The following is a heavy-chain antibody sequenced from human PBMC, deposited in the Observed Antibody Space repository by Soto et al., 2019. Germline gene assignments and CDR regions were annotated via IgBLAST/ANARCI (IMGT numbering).Heavy chain of an antibody. V-gene: IGHV1-46*01. CDR1: GYTFTSYY. Sequence: ASVKVSCKASGYTFTSYYMHWVRQAPGQGLEWMGIINPSGGSTSYAQKFQGRVTMTRDTSTSTVYMELSSLRSEDTAVYYCARALSWDYYDSSGYYDDYWGQGTLVTVSS. J-gene: IGHJ4*02. CDR2: INPSGGST. CDR3: ARALSWDYYDSSGYYDDY. D-gene: IGHD3-22*01.